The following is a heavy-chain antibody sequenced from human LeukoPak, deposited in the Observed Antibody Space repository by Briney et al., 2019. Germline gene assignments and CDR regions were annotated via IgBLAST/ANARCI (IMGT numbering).Heavy chain of an antibody. V-gene: IGHV3-69-1*01. D-gene: IGHD4-17*01. CDR3: ACLRGPSDY. J-gene: IGHJ4*02. CDR1: GFTFINYS. Sequence: GGSLRLSCTASGFTFINYSMNWVRQAPGKGLEWVSSISTNSAFADSVRGRFTISRDNTKNSLYLQMDSLTADDTAVYSCACLRGPSDYWGQGTLVTVSS. CDR2: ISTNSA.